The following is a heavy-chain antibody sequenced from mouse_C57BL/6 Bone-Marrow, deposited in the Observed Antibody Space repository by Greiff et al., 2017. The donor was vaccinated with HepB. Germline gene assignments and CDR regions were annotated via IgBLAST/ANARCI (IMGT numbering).Heavy chain of an antibody. J-gene: IGHJ4*01. CDR2: IYPGSGNT. CDR1: GYTFTDYY. D-gene: IGHD2-10*01. Sequence: QVQLKESGAELVRPGASVKLSCKASGYTFTDYYINWVKQRPGQGLEWIARIYPGSGNTYYNEKFKGKATLTAEKSSSTAYMQLSSLTSEDSAVYFCARPHLLSNAMDYWGQGTSVTVSS. V-gene: IGHV1-76*01. CDR3: ARPHLLSNAMDY.